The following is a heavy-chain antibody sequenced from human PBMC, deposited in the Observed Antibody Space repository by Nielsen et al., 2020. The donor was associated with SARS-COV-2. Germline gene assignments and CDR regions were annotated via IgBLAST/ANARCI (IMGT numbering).Heavy chain of an antibody. Sequence: GGSLRLSCAASGFTFSSYGMHWVRQAPGKGLEWVAVIWYDGSNKYYADSVKGRFTISRDNSKNTLYLQMNSLRAEDTAVYYCAREYSSSACDYWGQGTLVTVSS. J-gene: IGHJ4*02. CDR1: GFTFSSYG. D-gene: IGHD6-6*01. CDR3: AREYSSSACDY. CDR2: IWYDGSNK. V-gene: IGHV3-33*01.